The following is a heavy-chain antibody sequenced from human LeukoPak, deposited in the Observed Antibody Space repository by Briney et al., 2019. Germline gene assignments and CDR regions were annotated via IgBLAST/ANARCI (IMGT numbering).Heavy chain of an antibody. J-gene: IGHJ4*02. V-gene: IGHV4-39*01. CDR3: ARREKVLDYFDY. CDR1: GGSISSYY. Sequence: PSETLSLTCTVSGGSISSYYWGWIRQPPGEGLEWIGKISDSGNTYYSPSLRSRVTISIDTSKNQFSLKLSSVTATDTAVYYCARREKVLDYFDYWGQGTLVTVSS. D-gene: IGHD1-26*01. CDR2: ISDSGNT.